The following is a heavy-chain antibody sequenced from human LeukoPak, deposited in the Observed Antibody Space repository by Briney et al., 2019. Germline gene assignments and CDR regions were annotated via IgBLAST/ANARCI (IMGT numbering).Heavy chain of an antibody. J-gene: IGHJ4*02. V-gene: IGHV1-69*05. D-gene: IGHD4-17*01. CDR2: IIPIFGTA. Sequence: SVKVSCKASGGTFSSYAISWVRQAPGQGLEWMGGIIPIFGTANYAQKFQGRVTITTDESTSTAYMELRSLRSDDTAVYYCARDLYLVRGDYPPFGYWGQGTLVTVSS. CDR3: ARDLYLVRGDYPPFGY. CDR1: GGTFSSYA.